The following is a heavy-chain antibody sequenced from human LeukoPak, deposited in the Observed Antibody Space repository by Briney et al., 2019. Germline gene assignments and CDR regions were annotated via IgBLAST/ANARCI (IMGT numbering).Heavy chain of an antibody. CDR3: ARESWRYYYGSGSPNGYYFDY. Sequence: GASVKVSCKASGYTFTNYFITWVRQAPGQGLEWMGWISAYNGKTNYAQKLQGRVTMTTDTSTSTAYMELRSLRSDDTAVYYCARESWRYYYGSGSPNGYYFDYWGQGTLVTVSS. CDR1: GYTFTNYF. V-gene: IGHV1-18*01. J-gene: IGHJ4*02. CDR2: ISAYNGKT. D-gene: IGHD3-10*01.